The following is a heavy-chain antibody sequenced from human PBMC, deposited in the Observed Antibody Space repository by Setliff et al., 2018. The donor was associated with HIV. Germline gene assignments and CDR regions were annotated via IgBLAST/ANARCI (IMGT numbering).Heavy chain of an antibody. Sequence: SETLSLTCAVYGGSFSGFYWNWIRQAPGKGLEWIGEINHSRRTKYNPSLKSRVTISVDTSKNQFSLKLSSVTAADTAVYYCARDRGGGWYGRIYYYYYGMDVWGQGTTVTVSS. V-gene: IGHV4-34*01. J-gene: IGHJ6*02. CDR2: INHSRRT. CDR3: ARDRGGGWYGRIYYYYYGMDV. D-gene: IGHD6-19*01. CDR1: GGSFSGFY.